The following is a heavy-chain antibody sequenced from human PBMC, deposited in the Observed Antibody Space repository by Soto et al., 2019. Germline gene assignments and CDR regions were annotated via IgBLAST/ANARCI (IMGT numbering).Heavy chain of an antibody. CDR1: GGSFSGYY. J-gene: IGHJ4*02. D-gene: IGHD2-21*02. Sequence: PSETLSLTCAVYGGSFSGYYWSWIRQPPGKGLEWIGEINHSGSTNYNPSLKSRVTISVDTSKNQFSLKLSSVTAADTAVYYCARAGRRLLHYFDYWGQGTLVTVSS. CDR2: INHSGST. CDR3: ARAGRRLLHYFDY. V-gene: IGHV4-34*01.